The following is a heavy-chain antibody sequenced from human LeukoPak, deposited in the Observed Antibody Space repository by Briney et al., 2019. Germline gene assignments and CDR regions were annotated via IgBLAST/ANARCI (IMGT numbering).Heavy chain of an antibody. CDR1: GGSISFYS. D-gene: IGHD6-13*01. V-gene: IGHV4-4*07. Sequence: SETLSLTCTVSGGSISFYSWSWIRQPAGRGQEWIGRIHTSGSTNYNPSLKSRVTMSVDTSQNQFSLKMSSVTAAGTAVYYCARSYSNSWYFDSWGQGTLVTVSS. CDR3: ARSYSNSWYFDS. J-gene: IGHJ4*02. CDR2: IHTSGST.